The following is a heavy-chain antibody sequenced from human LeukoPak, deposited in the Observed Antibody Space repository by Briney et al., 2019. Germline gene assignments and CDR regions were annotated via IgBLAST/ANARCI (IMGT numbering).Heavy chain of an antibody. CDR3: ARYLVGKTDFDY. D-gene: IGHD6-19*01. CDR1: GYTFSDYA. Sequence: ASVKVSCKASGYTFSDYAMHWVRQAPGQRLEWMGWINAGNGDTKYSQKFQGRITVTWDTSATTVHMELSSLRSEDTAVYYCARYLVGKTDFDYWGQGTLVTVSS. J-gene: IGHJ4*02. V-gene: IGHV1-3*01. CDR2: INAGNGDT.